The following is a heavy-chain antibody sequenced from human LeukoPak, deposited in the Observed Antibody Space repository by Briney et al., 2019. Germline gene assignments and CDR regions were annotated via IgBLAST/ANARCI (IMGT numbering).Heavy chain of an antibody. Sequence: TSETLSLTCTVSGGSISSYYWSWIRQPPGKGLEWIGYIYYSGSTNYNPSLKSRVTISVDTSKNQFSLKLSSVTAADTAVYYCARVFLRGYCSSTSCHRSDVWGKGTTVTVSS. J-gene: IGHJ6*04. CDR2: IYYSGST. CDR3: ARVFLRGYCSSTSCHRSDV. V-gene: IGHV4-59*08. CDR1: GGSISSYY. D-gene: IGHD2-2*01.